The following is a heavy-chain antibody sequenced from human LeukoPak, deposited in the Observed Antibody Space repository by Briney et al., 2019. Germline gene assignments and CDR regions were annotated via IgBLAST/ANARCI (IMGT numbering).Heavy chain of an antibody. CDR2: ISSNGGST. CDR1: GFTFSSYA. Sequence: PGGSLRLSCAASGFTFSSYAMHWVRQAPGKGLEYVSAISSNGGSTYYANSVKGRFTISRDNSKNTLYLQMGSLRAEDMAAYYCARMYYDFWSGYYDYWGQGTLVTVSS. CDR3: ARMYYDFWSGYYDY. V-gene: IGHV3-64*01. J-gene: IGHJ4*02. D-gene: IGHD3-3*01.